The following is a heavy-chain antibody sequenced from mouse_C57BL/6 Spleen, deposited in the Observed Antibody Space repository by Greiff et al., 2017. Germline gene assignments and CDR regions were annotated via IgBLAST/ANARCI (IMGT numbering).Heavy chain of an antibody. CDR3: ARSEVSGYDEDYAMDY. Sequence: QVQLQQSGPELVKPGASVKISCKASGYAFSSSWMNWVKQRPGKGLEWIGRIYPGDGDTNSNGKFKGKATLTADKSSSTAYMQLSSLTSEDSAVYFCARSEVSGYDEDYAMDYWGQGTSVTVSS. D-gene: IGHD2-2*01. CDR2: IYPGDGDT. V-gene: IGHV1-82*01. J-gene: IGHJ4*01. CDR1: GYAFSSSW.